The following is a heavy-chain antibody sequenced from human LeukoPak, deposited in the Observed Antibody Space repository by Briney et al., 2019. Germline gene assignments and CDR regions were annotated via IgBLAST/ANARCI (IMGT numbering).Heavy chain of an antibody. Sequence: GGSLRLSCAASGFTFSNYWMSWVRQAPGKGLEWVANIKEDGTEKNYLGSVRGRFSISRDNAKSSLHLQMSSLRAEDTAVYFCAGSLDYTSGTYFNWSDPWGQGTQVIVSS. V-gene: IGHV3-7*01. CDR2: IKEDGTEK. D-gene: IGHD1-26*01. J-gene: IGHJ5*02. CDR1: GFTFSNYW. CDR3: AGSLDYTSGTYFNWSDP.